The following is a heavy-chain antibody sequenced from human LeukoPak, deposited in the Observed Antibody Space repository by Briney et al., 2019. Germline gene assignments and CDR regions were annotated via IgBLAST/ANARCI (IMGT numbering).Heavy chain of an antibody. J-gene: IGHJ4*02. V-gene: IGHV1-46*01. CDR2: INPSGGNT. Sequence: GGSLRLSCAASGFTFSSYAMHWVRQAPGQGLEWMGIINPSGGNTNYAQKFQGRVTMTRDTSTGTVYMELSSLRSEDTAVYFCARDQGLTGYFDYWGQGTLVTVSS. D-gene: IGHD3-9*01. CDR3: ARDQGLTGYFDY. CDR1: GFTFSSYA.